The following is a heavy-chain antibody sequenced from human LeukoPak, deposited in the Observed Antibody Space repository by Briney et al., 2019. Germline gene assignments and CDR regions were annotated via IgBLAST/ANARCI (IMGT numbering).Heavy chain of an antibody. CDR1: GFTFSIYW. CDR3: ARGGDYLDF. J-gene: IGHJ4*02. CDR2: IEQDGSEK. Sequence: PGGSLRLSCAASGFTFSIYWMSWVRQAPGKGLEWVANIEQDGSEKYYVDSVKGRFTISRDNANNSLYLQMNSLRAEDTAVYYCARGGDYLDFWGQGTLVTVSS. V-gene: IGHV3-7*05.